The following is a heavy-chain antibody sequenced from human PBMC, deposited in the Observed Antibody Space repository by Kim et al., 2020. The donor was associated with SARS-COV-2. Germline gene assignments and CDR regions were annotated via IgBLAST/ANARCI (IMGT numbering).Heavy chain of an antibody. CDR2: IRSRGGNYAT. V-gene: IGHV3-73*01. CDR1: GFSFSGSD. Sequence: GGSLRLSCAASGFSFSGSDIHWVRQASGKGLEWVGRIRSRGGNYATASVEGRFTISRDDSTNTAFLQKSSVRSEDAAVDYCFRREDCGGNGDKWGQGTL. J-gene: IGHJ4*02. D-gene: IGHD2-21*01. CDR3: FRREDCGGNGDK.